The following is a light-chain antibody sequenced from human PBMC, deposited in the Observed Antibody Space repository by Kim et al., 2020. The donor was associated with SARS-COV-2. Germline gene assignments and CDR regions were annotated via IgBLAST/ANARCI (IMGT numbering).Light chain of an antibody. V-gene: IGKV1-33*01. CDR2: DAS. J-gene: IGKJ4*01. CDR1: QDIKNY. CDR3: QQYNDLTLT. Sequence: SASVGDRVTITCRASQDIKNYLNWFQQKPGKAPKPLIYDASTLETGVPPRFSGSGSGTDFTFTISSLQPEDFATYFCQQYNDLTLTFGGGTKLEI.